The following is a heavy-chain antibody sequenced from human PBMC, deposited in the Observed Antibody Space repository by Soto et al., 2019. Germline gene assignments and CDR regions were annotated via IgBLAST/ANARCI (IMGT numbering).Heavy chain of an antibody. V-gene: IGHV3-23*01. CDR3: AKGRGTGTTRLGAFDI. J-gene: IGHJ3*02. CDR1: GFTFSTYA. D-gene: IGHD1-1*01. CDR2: ISDNGGTT. Sequence: EVQLLESGGGLVQPGGSLRLSCAASGFTFSTYAMTWVRQAPGKGLEWVSGISDNGGTTYYADSVKGRFTISRDNSKSTLYLQMNSLRAEDTAVYYCAKGRGTGTTRLGAFDIWGQWTMFTVSS.